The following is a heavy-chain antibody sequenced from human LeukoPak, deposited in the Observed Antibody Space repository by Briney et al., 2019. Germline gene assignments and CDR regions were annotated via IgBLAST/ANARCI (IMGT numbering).Heavy chain of an antibody. CDR1: GGTFSSYA. Sequence: SVKVSCKASGGTFSSYAISWVRQAPGQGLEWMGGIIPIFGTANYAQKFQGRVTITADESTSTAYMELSSLRSEDTAVYYCASSSIFGVVINLTDAFDIWGQGTMVTVSS. D-gene: IGHD3-3*01. V-gene: IGHV1-69*13. CDR2: IIPIFGTA. CDR3: ASSSIFGVVINLTDAFDI. J-gene: IGHJ3*02.